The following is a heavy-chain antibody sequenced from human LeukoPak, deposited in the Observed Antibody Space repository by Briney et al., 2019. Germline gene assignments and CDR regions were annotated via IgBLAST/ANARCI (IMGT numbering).Heavy chain of an antibody. D-gene: IGHD3-3*01. J-gene: IGHJ6*02. Sequence: ASVKVSCKASGYTFTGYYMHWVRQVPGQGLEWMGRINPNSGGTNYAQKFQGRVTMTGDTSISTAYMELSRLRSDDTAVYYCARGGYDFVYYYYGMDVWGQGTTVTVSS. V-gene: IGHV1-2*06. CDR3: ARGGYDFVYYYYGMDV. CDR2: INPNSGGT. CDR1: GYTFTGYY.